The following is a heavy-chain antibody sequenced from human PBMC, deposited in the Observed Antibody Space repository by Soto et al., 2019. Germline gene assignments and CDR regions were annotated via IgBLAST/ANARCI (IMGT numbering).Heavy chain of an antibody. CDR3: ARERKFDFWRKGLDV. V-gene: IGHV1-8*01. CDR1: GYTFTTYD. CDR2: MDPNSGST. Sequence: QAQLVQSGAEVRKPGASVKVSCKASGYTFTTYDINWVRQAPGQGLEWLGWMDPNSGSTGYAQNFQGRITMTRNISRNTAHMELSSLQSEDTAVYSCARERKFDFWRKGLDVWGQGTTVTVSS. J-gene: IGHJ6*02. D-gene: IGHD3-3*01.